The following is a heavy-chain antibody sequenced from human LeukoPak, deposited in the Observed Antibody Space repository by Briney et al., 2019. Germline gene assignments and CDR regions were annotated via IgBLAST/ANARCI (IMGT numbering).Heavy chain of an antibody. CDR3: AREEWGPVGGFDY. V-gene: IGHV3-30*04. CDR1: GFTFRSYA. D-gene: IGHD1-26*01. Sequence: GRSLRLSCAASGFTFRSYAMHWVRQAPGKGLEWVAVISYDGSNKYYADSVKGRFTISRDNSKHTLYLQMNSLRAEDTVVYYCAREEWGPVGGFDYGGQGTLVTVSS. J-gene: IGHJ4*02. CDR2: ISYDGSNK.